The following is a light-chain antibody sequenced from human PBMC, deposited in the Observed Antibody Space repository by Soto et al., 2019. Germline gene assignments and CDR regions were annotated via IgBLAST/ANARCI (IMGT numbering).Light chain of an antibody. CDR2: GAS. V-gene: IGKV3-15*01. Sequence: EIVMTQSPATLSVSPGERATLSCRASQSVSSNLAWYQQKPGQPPRLLIYGASTRATGIPARFSGSGSETEFTLTISSLQSEDSVVYYCQHYGSSPPYTFGQGTKLKIK. J-gene: IGKJ2*01. CDR3: QHYGSSPPYT. CDR1: QSVSSN.